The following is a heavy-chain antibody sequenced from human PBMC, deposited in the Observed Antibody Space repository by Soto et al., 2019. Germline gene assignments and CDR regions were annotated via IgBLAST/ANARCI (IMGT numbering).Heavy chain of an antibody. CDR3: TRGPLE. CDR1: GYILRAYS. J-gene: IGHJ4*02. V-gene: IGHV1-2*02. CDR2: IYPDTGDT. Sequence: ASVTRSCTSSGYILRAYSLHWVRQAPGQGLEWMGWIYPDTGDTGFHQKFQDRVTLTRDTATDTAFMELTGLKFNDTALYYCTRGPLEWGQGTLV.